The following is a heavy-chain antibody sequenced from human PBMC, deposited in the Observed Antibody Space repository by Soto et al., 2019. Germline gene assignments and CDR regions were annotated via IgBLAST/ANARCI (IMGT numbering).Heavy chain of an antibody. D-gene: IGHD3-3*01. J-gene: IGHJ4*02. CDR1: GFTFSSYS. V-gene: IGHV3-48*01. Sequence: GGSLRLSCAASGFTFSSYSMNWVRQAPGKGLEWVSYISSSSSTIYYADSVKGRFTISRDNAKNSLYLQMNSLRAEDTAVYYCARDLSGGGGGYYAQGGFDYWGQGTLVTVSS. CDR3: ARDLSGGGGGYYAQGGFDY. CDR2: ISSSSSTI.